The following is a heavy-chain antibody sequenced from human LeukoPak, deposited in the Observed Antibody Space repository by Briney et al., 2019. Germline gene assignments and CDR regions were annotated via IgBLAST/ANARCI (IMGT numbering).Heavy chain of an antibody. CDR1: GGFISSSSYY. D-gene: IGHD5-24*01. Sequence: SETLSLTCTVSGGFISSSSYYWGWIRQPPGKGLEWIGSIYYSGSTYYNPSLKSRVTISVDTSKNQFSLKLSSVTAADTAVYYCELGGYNSGYFDLWGRGTLVTVSS. J-gene: IGHJ2*01. CDR3: ELGGYNSGYFDL. CDR2: IYYSGST. V-gene: IGHV4-39*01.